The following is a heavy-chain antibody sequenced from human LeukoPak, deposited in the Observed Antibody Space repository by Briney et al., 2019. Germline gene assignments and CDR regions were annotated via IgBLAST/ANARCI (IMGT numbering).Heavy chain of an antibody. CDR3: ARDRMRGYSYGDKGDYYYYYMDV. V-gene: IGHV1-18*01. Sequence: ASVKVSCKASGYTFTSYGISWVRQAPGQGLEWMRWISAYNGNTNYAQKLQGRVTMTTDTSTSTAYMELRSLRSDDTAVYYCARDRMRGYSYGDKGDYYYYYMDVWGEGTTVTVSS. CDR1: GYTFTSYG. J-gene: IGHJ6*03. CDR2: ISAYNGNT. D-gene: IGHD5-18*01.